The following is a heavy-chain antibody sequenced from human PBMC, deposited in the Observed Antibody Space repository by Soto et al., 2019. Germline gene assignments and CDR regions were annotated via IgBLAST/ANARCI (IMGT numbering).Heavy chain of an antibody. D-gene: IGHD2-2*01. CDR1: GFTFSGHW. J-gene: IGHJ3*02. CDR3: AREAGYCSRTSCYRRAFDT. CDR2: INTDGGSS. Sequence: EVQLVESGGDLVQPGGSLRLSCAASGFTFSGHWMHWVRQVPGKGLEWVSRINTDGGSSAYADSVKGRFTISRDKAKNTLYLQMNGLRAEDTAVYYWAREAGYCSRTSCYRRAFDTWGQGTTVTVSS. V-gene: IGHV3-74*03.